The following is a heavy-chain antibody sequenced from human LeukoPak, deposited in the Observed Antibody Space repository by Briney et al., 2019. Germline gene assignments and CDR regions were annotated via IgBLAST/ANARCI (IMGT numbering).Heavy chain of an antibody. CDR1: VGTFSSYA. CDR2: IIPIFGTA. Sequence: ASVKVSCKASVGTFSSYAISWVRQAPGQGLEWMGGIIPIFGTANYAQKFQGRATITADESTSTAYMELSSLRSEDSAVYYCARVLQSYYYYMDVWGKGTTVTVSS. D-gene: IGHD4-11*01. V-gene: IGHV1-69*13. J-gene: IGHJ6*03. CDR3: ARVLQSYYYYMDV.